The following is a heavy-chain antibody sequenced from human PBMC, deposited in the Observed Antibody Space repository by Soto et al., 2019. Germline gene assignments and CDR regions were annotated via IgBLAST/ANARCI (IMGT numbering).Heavy chain of an antibody. J-gene: IGHJ5*02. CDR3: ARVGDHTNP. CDR1: GRTSSRYA. D-gene: IGHD3-16*01. V-gene: IGHV1-69*01. CDR2: IIPIFGTT. Sequence: QVQLVQSGAEVQPPGSSMKVSCTASGRTSSRYAINWVRQAPGQGLEWMGGIIPIFGTTNYAQKFQGRVTITADDSTSTTHLELSNLRCEDTAVYYCARVGDHTNPWGQGTLVTVSS.